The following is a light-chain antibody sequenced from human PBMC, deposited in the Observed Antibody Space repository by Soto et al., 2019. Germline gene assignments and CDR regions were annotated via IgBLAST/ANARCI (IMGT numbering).Light chain of an antibody. CDR2: KAS. V-gene: IGKV1-5*03. J-gene: IGKJ1*01. CDR1: QSVSGW. Sequence: DIQMTQSPSTLSASVGDRVTITCRASQSVSGWLAWFQQKPGRAPKLLIYKASSLESGVPSRFSGSGFGTQFTLTINSLQPDYFATYYCQQYNSYWTFGQGTKVEMK. CDR3: QQYNSYWT.